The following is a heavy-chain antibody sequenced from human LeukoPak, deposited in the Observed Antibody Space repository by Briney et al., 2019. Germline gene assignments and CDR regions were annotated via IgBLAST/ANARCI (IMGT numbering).Heavy chain of an antibody. CDR3: AKFPPHYYGSGSYDY. CDR2: ISSSGSTI. Sequence: PGGSLRLSCAASGFTFSDYYMSWIRQAPGKGLEWVSYISSSGSTIYYADSVKGRFTISRDNAKNSLYLQMNSLRAEDTAVYYCAKFPPHYYGSGSYDYWGQGTLVTVSS. V-gene: IGHV3-11*01. J-gene: IGHJ4*02. CDR1: GFTFSDYY. D-gene: IGHD3-10*01.